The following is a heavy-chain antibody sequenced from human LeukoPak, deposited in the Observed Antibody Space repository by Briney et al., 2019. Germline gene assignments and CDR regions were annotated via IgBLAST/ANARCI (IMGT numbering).Heavy chain of an antibody. D-gene: IGHD6-6*01. CDR2: ISGSGVST. Sequence: GGSLRLSCAASGFTFSSYAMSWVRQAPGKGLEWVSGISGSGVSTYYADSVKGRFTISRDNSKNTLYLQMNSLRVEDTAVYYCVKEGVAVPSSSSSDDLDYWGQGTLVTVSS. CDR3: VKEGVAVPSSSSSDDLDY. CDR1: GFTFSSYA. J-gene: IGHJ4*02. V-gene: IGHV3-23*01.